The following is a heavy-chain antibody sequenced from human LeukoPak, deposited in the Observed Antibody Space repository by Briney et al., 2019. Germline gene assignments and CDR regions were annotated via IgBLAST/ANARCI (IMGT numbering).Heavy chain of an antibody. D-gene: IGHD3-22*01. CDR2: ISSSSSYI. CDR1: GFTFSSYS. Sequence: GGSLRLSCAASGFTFSSYSMNWVRQAPGKGLEWVSSISSSSSYIYYVDSVKGRFTISRDNAKNSLYLQMNSLRAEDTAVYYCARGQLYYDSSGFDYWGQGTLVAVSS. V-gene: IGHV3-21*01. CDR3: ARGQLYYDSSGFDY. J-gene: IGHJ4*02.